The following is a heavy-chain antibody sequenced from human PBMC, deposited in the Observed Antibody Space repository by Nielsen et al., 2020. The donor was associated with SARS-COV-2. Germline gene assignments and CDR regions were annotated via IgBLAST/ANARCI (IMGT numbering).Heavy chain of an antibody. CDR1: GGTFSSYA. J-gene: IGHJ6*02. Sequence: SVKVSCKASGGTFSSYAISWVRQAPGQGLEWMGGIIPIFGTANYAQKFQGRVTITANESTSTAYMELSSLRSEDTAVYYCARGYNWNDDGVPDYYYYGMDVWGQGTTVTVSS. V-gene: IGHV1-69*13. CDR2: IIPIFGTA. D-gene: IGHD1-20*01. CDR3: ARGYNWNDDGVPDYYYYGMDV.